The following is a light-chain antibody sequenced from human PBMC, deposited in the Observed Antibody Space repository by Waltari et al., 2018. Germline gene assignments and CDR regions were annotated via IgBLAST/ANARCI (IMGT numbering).Light chain of an antibody. CDR1: QRIISF. CDR2: AAS. V-gene: IGKV1-39*01. Sequence: DIQMTQSPSSLSASVGDRVTITCRASQRIISFLNWYQQKPGKAPKLLIYAASSLQSGVPSRFRGSGSGTDFTLTISSLLPEDFATYYCQQSYSTPITFGQGTRLEIK. CDR3: QQSYSTPIT. J-gene: IGKJ5*01.